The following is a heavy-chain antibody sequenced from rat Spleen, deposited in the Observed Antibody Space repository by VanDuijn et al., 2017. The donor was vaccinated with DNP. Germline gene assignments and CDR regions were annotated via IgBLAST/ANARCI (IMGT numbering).Heavy chain of an antibody. Sequence: EVQLVETGGGLVQPGRSLKLSCVAAGFTFSNYWMYWNRQAPGKGLEWVASINTDGGSTYYSDSVKGRFTISRDNAKNTQYLQMDSLRSEDTATYYCATLDGVFDYWGQGVMVTVSS. J-gene: IGHJ2*01. V-gene: IGHV5-58*01. CDR2: INTDGGST. CDR3: ATLDGVFDY. CDR1: GFTFSNYW. D-gene: IGHD4-2*01.